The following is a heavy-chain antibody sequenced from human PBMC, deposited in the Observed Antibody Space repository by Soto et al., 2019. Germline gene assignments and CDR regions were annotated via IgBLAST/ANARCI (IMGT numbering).Heavy chain of an antibody. V-gene: IGHV4-4*02. CDR2: IYHSGST. CDR1: CGSISSSNW. J-gene: IGHJ4*02. D-gene: IGHD4-17*01. CDR3: ARSQTTVTSYDY. Sequence: SETLSLTCAVSCGSISSSNWWSWVRQPPGKGLEWIGEIYHSGSTNYNPSLKSRVTISVDKSKNQFSLKLSSVTAADTAVYYCARSQTTVTSYDYWGQGTLVTVSS.